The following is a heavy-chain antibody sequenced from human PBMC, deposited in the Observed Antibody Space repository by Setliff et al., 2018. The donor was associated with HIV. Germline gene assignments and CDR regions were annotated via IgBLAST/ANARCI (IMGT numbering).Heavy chain of an antibody. D-gene: IGHD3-22*01. V-gene: IGHV3-23*01. CDR1: GFTFSTYA. CDR3: AKDIGRDYDTTEDWFDP. J-gene: IGHJ5*02. Sequence: GGSLRLSCAASGFTFSTYAMSWVRQAPGNGLEWVAGISDTGGLTYHADSVKGRFAISRDNTKNPLYLQMNSLRAEDTAVYHCAKDIGRDYDTTEDWFDPWGQGTLVTVSS. CDR2: ISDTGGLT.